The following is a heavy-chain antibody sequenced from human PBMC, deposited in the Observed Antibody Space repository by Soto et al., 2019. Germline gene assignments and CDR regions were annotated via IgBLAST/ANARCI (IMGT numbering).Heavy chain of an antibody. J-gene: IGHJ5*02. CDR3: ARNGIAAAGSWFDP. Sequence: ASVKVSCKASGYIFINYYIHWVRQAPGQGLEWIGIINPNGGSTNYAQKFRGRVTMARDTSTSTVYMDLSSLRSDDTAVYYCARNGIAAAGSWFDPWGQGTLVTVSS. D-gene: IGHD6-13*01. V-gene: IGHV1-46*01. CDR1: GYIFINYY. CDR2: INPNGGST.